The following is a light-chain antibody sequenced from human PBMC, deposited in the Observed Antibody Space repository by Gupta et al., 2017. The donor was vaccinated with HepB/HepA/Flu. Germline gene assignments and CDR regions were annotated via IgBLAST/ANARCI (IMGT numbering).Light chain of an antibody. V-gene: IGKV3-15*01. J-gene: IGKJ1*01. CDR3: QQYNDWPPHT. CDR1: QSGSIN. CDR2: GAS. Sequence: VVMTQSPATLSVSPGERVTLSCRASQSGSINLAWFQRKPGQAPRLLIDGASNRATGIPARFSSSGTATEFTLSISSLQSEDSAIYFCQQYNDWPPHTFGQGTRVDVK.